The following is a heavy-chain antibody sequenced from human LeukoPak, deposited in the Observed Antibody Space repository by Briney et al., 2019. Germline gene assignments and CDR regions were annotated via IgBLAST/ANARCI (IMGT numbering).Heavy chain of an antibody. V-gene: IGHV3-11*04. CDR1: GFTFSDYY. CDR3: ARDRNRYNWNFYYMDV. D-gene: IGHD1-7*01. CDR2: ISSSGSTI. J-gene: IGHJ6*03. Sequence: GGSLRLSCAASGFTFSDYYMSWIRQAPGKGLEWVSYISSSGSTIYYADSVKGRFTISRDNAKNSLYLQMNSLRAEDTAVYYCARDRNRYNWNFYYMDVWGKGTTVTVSS.